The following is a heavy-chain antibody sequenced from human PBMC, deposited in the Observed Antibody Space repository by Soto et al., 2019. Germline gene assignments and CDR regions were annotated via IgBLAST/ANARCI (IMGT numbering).Heavy chain of an antibody. CDR3: AQDIRMAAEGPVHGMVV. V-gene: IGHV3-9*01. J-gene: IGHJ6*02. D-gene: IGHD6-19*01. Sequence: PGGSLRLSCAASGFTFDDYAMHWVRQAPGKGLEWVSGISWNSGSIGYADSVKGRFTISRDNAKNSLYLQMNSLRDEDTALYSFAQDIRMAAEGPVHGMVVWGQGTT. CDR2: ISWNSGSI. CDR1: GFTFDDYA.